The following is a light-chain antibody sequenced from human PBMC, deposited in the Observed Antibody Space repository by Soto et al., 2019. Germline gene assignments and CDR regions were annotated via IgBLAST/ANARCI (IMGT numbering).Light chain of an antibody. Sequence: SYELTQSPSLSVAPGQTATITCGGNNIGSKRVNWYQQKSGQAPVLVMSYDSDRPAGIPERFSGSNSGNTATLTLSRVESGDEADYFCQVWDTDNDHHVFGSGTKVTVL. CDR3: QVWDTDNDHHV. CDR2: YDS. J-gene: IGLJ1*01. CDR1: NIGSKR. V-gene: IGLV3-21*01.